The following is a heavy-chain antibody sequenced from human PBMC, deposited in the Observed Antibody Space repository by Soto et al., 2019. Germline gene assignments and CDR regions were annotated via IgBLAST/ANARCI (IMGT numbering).Heavy chain of an antibody. CDR3: ARENSYYDFWSGYSSHYFDY. CDR2: ISYDGSNK. J-gene: IGHJ4*02. D-gene: IGHD3-3*01. Sequence: GGSLRLSCAASGFTFSSYAMHWVRQAPGKGLEWVAVISYDGSNKYYADSVKGRFTISRDNSKNTLYLQMNSLRAEDTAVYYCARENSYYDFWSGYSSHYFDYWGQGTLVTVSS. CDR1: GFTFSSYA. V-gene: IGHV3-30-3*01.